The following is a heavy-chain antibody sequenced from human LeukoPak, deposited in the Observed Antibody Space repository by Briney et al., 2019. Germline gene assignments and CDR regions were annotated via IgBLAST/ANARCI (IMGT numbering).Heavy chain of an antibody. CDR1: GFTFSTYT. Sequence: GGSLRLSCAASGFTFSTYTMNWVRQAPGKGLEWVSSISSGSSYIYYADSVKGRFTISRDNAKTSLYLEINSLRAEDTAVYYCASGSYYGYWGQGTLVTVSS. J-gene: IGHJ4*02. V-gene: IGHV3-21*01. CDR2: ISSGSSYI. D-gene: IGHD1-26*01. CDR3: ASGSYYGY.